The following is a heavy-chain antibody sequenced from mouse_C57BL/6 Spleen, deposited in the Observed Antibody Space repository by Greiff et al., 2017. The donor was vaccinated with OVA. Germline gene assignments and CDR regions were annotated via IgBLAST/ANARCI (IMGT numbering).Heavy chain of an antibody. CDR3: AREGVYYFDY. CDR1: GYSITSGYY. V-gene: IGHV3-6*01. CDR2: ISYDGSN. Sequence: VQLQQSGPGLVKPSQSLSLTCSVTGYSITSGYYWNWIRQFPGNKLEWMGYISYDGSNNYNPSLKNRISITRDTSKNQFFLKLNSVTTEDTATYYCAREGVYYFDYWGQGTTLTVSS. J-gene: IGHJ2*01.